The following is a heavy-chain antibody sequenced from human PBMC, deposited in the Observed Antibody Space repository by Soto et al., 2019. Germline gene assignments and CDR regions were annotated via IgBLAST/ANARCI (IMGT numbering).Heavy chain of an antibody. CDR2: INAGNGNT. D-gene: IGHD2-21*02. V-gene: IGHV1-3*05. J-gene: IGHJ4*02. CDR3: ARAWVVVTAPDY. CDR1: GYTFTSYA. Sequence: QVQLVQSGAEEKKPGASVKVSCKASGYTFTSYAMHWVRQAPGQRLEWMGWINAGNGNTKYSQKFQGRGTITRDTSASTAYMELSGLRSEDTAVYYCARAWVVVTAPDYWGQGTLVTVSS.